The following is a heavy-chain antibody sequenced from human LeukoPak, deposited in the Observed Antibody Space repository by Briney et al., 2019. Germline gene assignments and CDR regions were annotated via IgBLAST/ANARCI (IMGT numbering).Heavy chain of an antibody. V-gene: IGHV4-61*09. CDR1: GSSISSGSYY. CDR3: ARAGGSVGWYGTIDS. J-gene: IGHJ4*02. CDR2: LYTSGTT. D-gene: IGHD6-19*01. Sequence: PSQTLSLTCTVSGSSISSGSYYWTWIRQPAGKGLEWIGHLYTSGTTSYNPSLQSRVTISADTSKHQFSLRLTSVTAADTAVYYCARAGGSVGWYGTIDSWGQGTLVTVSS.